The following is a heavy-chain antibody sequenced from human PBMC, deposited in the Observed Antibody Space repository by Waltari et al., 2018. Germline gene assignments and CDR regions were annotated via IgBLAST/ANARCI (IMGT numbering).Heavy chain of an antibody. D-gene: IGHD6-13*01. J-gene: IGHJ4*02. CDR1: GFTFSSYS. CDR3: ARDRGPYIAAAGTSDY. V-gene: IGHV3-48*01. CDR2: ISSSSSTI. Sequence: EVQLVESGGGLVQPGGSLRLSCAASGFTFSSYSMNWVRQAPGKGLEWVSYISSSSSTIYYADSVKGRCTISRDNANNSLYLQMNSLRAEDTAVYYCARDRGPYIAAAGTSDYWGQGTLVTVSS.